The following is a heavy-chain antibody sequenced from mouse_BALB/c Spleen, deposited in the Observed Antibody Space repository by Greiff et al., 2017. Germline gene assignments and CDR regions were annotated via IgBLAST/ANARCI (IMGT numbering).Heavy chain of an antibody. CDR2: INSNGGST. V-gene: IGHV5-6-2*01. D-gene: IGHD1-1*02. CDR3: ARHRDYGTEFAY. CDR1: GFTFSSYY. J-gene: IGHJ3*01. Sequence: EAKVVDSGGGLVKLGGSLKLSCAASGFTFSSYYMSWVRQTPEKRLELVAAINSNGGSTYYPDTVKGRFTISRDNAKNTLYLQMSSLKSEDTALYYCARHRDYGTEFAYWGQGTLVTVSA.